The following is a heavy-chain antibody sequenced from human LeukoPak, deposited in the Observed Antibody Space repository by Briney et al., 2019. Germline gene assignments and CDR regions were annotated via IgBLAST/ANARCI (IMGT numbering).Heavy chain of an antibody. CDR3: ARHEGSGWHFDY. CDR2: IYYNGNI. CDR1: GGSISSSGYY. J-gene: IGHJ4*02. D-gene: IGHD6-19*01. V-gene: IGHV4-39*01. Sequence: SETLSLTCTVSGGSISSSGYYWGWIRQPRGKGLEWIGRIYYNGNIYYNPSRKSRLSISVYTSKSQFSLKLSSVTAADTAVYFCARHEGSGWHFDYWGQGTLVTVSS.